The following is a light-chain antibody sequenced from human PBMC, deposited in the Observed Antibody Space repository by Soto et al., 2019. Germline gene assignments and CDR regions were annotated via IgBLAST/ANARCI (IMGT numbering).Light chain of an antibody. Sequence: QPVLTQPPSVSGAPGQRVTISCTGNNSNLGAGYDVHWYQQLPGAAPKLVIFGNRNRPSGVPERFSGSKSGTLASLAITGLQAEDEADYYCQAYDYSLTASVFGGGTKLTVL. V-gene: IGLV1-40*01. CDR1: NSNLGAGYD. J-gene: IGLJ3*02. CDR3: QAYDYSLTASV. CDR2: GNR.